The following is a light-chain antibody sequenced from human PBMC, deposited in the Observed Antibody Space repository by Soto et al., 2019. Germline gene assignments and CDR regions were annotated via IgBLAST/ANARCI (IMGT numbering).Light chain of an antibody. V-gene: IGKV3-20*01. CDR3: QQYGRSRT. CDR2: GTS. CDR1: QSAGNTY. J-gene: IGKJ1*01. Sequence: EIELTQSPGTLSLSPGERATLSCRASQSAGNTYLAWYQQKPGQAPRLLIYGTSSRATGIPDRFSGRGSGPEFTPTIGRVAPDYFAVYYCQQYGRSRTFGQGTKVEVK.